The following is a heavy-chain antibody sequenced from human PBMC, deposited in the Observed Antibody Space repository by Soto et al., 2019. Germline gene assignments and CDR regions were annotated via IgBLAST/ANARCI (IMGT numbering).Heavy chain of an antibody. J-gene: IGHJ6*02. Sequence: PGASLKISCKTSGYSFSDYWIGWVRQMPGKGLEWVGLIFPGDSQIKYSPSFQGQVTISADKSISTAHLQWSSLKASDTGTYYCGRFGIGGCRGGRCFTSYHYYGMDVWGQGTTVTV. V-gene: IGHV5-51*01. D-gene: IGHD2-15*01. CDR3: GRFGIGGCRGGRCFTSYHYYGMDV. CDR2: IFPGDSQI. CDR1: GYSFSDYW.